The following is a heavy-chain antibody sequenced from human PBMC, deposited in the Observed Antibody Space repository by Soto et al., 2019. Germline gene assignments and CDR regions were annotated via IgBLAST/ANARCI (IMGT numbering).Heavy chain of an antibody. V-gene: IGHV4-34*01. CDR2: INHSGST. D-gene: IGHD4-17*01. J-gene: IGHJ3*02. Sequence: ASETLSLTCAVYGGSFSGYYWSWIRQPPGKGLEWIGEINHSGSTNYNPSLKSRVTISVDTSKNQFSLKLSSVTAADTAVYYCGTRSGDYGDYGDAFDIWGQATMVTVSS. CDR1: GGSFSGYY. CDR3: GTRSGDYGDYGDAFDI.